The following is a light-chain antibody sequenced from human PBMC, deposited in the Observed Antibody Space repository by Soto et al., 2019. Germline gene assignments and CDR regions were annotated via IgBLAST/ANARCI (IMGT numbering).Light chain of an antibody. CDR3: QQYYTYPWT. Sequence: QMTQSPSSLSASVGDRVTVTFRASQSISSYLNWYQQKPGKAPKLLIYAASSLQSGVPSRFSGSGSGTDFTLTIGCLQSEDLATYYCQQYYTYPWTFGQGTKVDIK. V-gene: IGKV1-39*01. CDR1: QSISSY. J-gene: IGKJ1*01. CDR2: AAS.